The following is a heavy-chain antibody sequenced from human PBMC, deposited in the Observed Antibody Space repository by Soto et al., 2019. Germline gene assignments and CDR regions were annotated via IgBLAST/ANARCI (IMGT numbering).Heavy chain of an antibody. J-gene: IGHJ4*02. CDR3: ARPAGSSKPTYYFGY. CDR1: GGSISSSSYY. Sequence: KTSETLSLTCTVSGGSISSSSYYWGWIRQPPGKGLEWIGRIYYRGSAYYNPSLKSRVTISVDTSKNQFSLKLSSVTAADTAVYYGARPAGSSKPTYYFGYWGQGTLVTVSS. CDR2: IYYRGSA. V-gene: IGHV4-39*01. D-gene: IGHD6-13*01.